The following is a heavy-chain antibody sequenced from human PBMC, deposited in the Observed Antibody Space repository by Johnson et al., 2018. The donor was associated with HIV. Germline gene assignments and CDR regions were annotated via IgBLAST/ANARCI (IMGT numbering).Heavy chain of an antibody. CDR1: GFTVSSNY. Sequence: VQLVESGGGLVQPGGSLRLSCAASGFTVSSNYMSWVRQAPGKGLEGVSVIYSGGSTYYADSVKGRFTNPRDNSKNTLYLQMNSLRAEYTAVYYCARVRVEQWLAYYAFDIWGQGTMVTVSS. CDR3: ARVRVEQWLAYYAFDI. V-gene: IGHV3-66*02. CDR2: IYSGGST. D-gene: IGHD3-22*01. J-gene: IGHJ3*02.